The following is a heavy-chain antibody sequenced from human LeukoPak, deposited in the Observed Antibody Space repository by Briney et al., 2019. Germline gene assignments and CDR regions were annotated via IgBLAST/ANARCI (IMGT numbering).Heavy chain of an antibody. CDR3: AATSGFDDYYYMDV. CDR2: IVVGSGNT. D-gene: IGHD3-16*01. V-gene: IGHV1-58*02. J-gene: IGHJ6*03. CDR1: GFTFTSSA. Sequence: SVTVSCKASGFTFTSSAMQWVRQARGQRLEWIGWIVVGSGNTNYAQKFQERVTITRDMSTSTAYMELSSLRSEDTAVYYCAATSGFDDYYYMDVWGKGTTVTISS.